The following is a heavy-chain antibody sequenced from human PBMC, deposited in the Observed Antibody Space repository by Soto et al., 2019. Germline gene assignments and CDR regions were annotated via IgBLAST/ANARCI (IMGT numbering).Heavy chain of an antibody. CDR1: GYTFTGYA. D-gene: IGHD2-8*02. V-gene: IGHV1-3*01. J-gene: IGHJ4*02. CDR2: INAGNGNT. Sequence: ASVKVSCKASGYTFTGYAMHWVRQAPGQRLEWMGWINAGNGNTKYSQKFQGRVTITRDTSASTAYMELSSLRSEDTAVYYCAKTLSGGSYTDSRFDFWGQGTRVTVSS. CDR3: AKTLSGGSYTDSRFDF.